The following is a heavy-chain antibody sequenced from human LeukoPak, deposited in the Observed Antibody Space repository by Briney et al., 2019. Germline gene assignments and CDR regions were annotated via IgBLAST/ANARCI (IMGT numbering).Heavy chain of an antibody. CDR1: GYAFTNYA. CDR2: IRTYNGDT. D-gene: IGHD3-10*01. J-gene: IGHJ5*02. Sequence: GASLKVSCKTSGYAFTNYAITWVRQPPGQGLEWMGWIRTYNGDTNYAPKLQGRVTMTTDTSTRTAYMELRSLRSDDTAVYYCARVRVPVHLNWFDPWGQGTLVTVSS. V-gene: IGHV1-18*01. CDR3: ARVRVPVHLNWFDP.